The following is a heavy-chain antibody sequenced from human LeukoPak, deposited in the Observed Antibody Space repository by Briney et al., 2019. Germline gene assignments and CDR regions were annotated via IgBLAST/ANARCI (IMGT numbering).Heavy chain of an antibody. D-gene: IGHD6-13*01. V-gene: IGHV3-13*01. CDR1: GFTFSSSD. J-gene: IGHJ6*02. CDR2: INLASET. Sequence: GGSLRLSCAASGFTFSSSDMHWVRKVLGKGLGWVSAINLASETYYPASASGRFTISRANATTSLYLQMNSLRAEDTAVYYCARISSSWYLGLDVWGQGTTVTVSS. CDR3: ARISSSWYLGLDV.